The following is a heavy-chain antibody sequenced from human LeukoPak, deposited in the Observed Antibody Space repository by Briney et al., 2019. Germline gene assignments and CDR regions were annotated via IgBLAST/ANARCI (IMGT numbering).Heavy chain of an antibody. CDR2: IRYSGST. D-gene: IGHD3-22*01. V-gene: IGHV4-31*03. Sequence: SETLFLTCTVSGASITNTYFYWSWIRQHPGKGLEWIGYIRYSGSTYHNPSLKNRLAISLDASRNQFSLDLSSVTAADTAVYHCARGFYYDNYMDVWGNGTTVTVSS. CDR3: ARGFYYDNYMDV. J-gene: IGHJ6*03. CDR1: GASITNTYFY.